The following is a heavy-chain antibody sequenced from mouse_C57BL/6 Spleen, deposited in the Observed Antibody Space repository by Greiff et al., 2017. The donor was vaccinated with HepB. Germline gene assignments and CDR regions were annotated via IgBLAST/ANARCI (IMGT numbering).Heavy chain of an antibody. CDR2: ISNGGGST. D-gene: IGHD3-1*01. V-gene: IGHV5-12*01. Sequence: EVQVVESGGGLVQPGGSLKLSCAASGFTFSDYYMYWVRQTPEKRLEWVAYISNGGGSTYYPDTVKGRFTISRDNAKNTLYLQMSRLKSEDTAMYYCARQRASYWYFDVWGTGTTVTVSS. CDR3: ARQRASYWYFDV. CDR1: GFTFSDYY. J-gene: IGHJ1*03.